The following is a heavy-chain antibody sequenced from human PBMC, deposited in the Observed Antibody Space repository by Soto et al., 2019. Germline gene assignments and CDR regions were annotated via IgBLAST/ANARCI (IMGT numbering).Heavy chain of an antibody. V-gene: IGHV2-5*01. Sequence: QYTLMESGPTLVKPTQTLTLTCSFSGFSLTTRGVGVGWIRQPPGKALEWLAHIYWSGDEHYRPSLKSRLSITKDASKNQVVLTMTNMDPVDTATYYCARGIATRPVFAFDVWGQGTMVTVSS. CDR2: IYWSGDE. CDR1: GFSLTTRGVG. CDR3: ARGIATRPVFAFDV. D-gene: IGHD6-6*01. J-gene: IGHJ3*01.